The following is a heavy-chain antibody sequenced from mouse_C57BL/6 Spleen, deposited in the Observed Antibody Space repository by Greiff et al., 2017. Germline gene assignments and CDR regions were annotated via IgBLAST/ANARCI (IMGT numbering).Heavy chain of an antibody. V-gene: IGHV1-59*01. D-gene: IGHD2-1*01. CDR2: IDPSDSYT. CDR1: GYTFTSYW. J-gene: IGHJ4*01. CDR3: GRRYYGKEDYAMDY. Sequence: VQLQQSGAELVRPGTSVKLSCKASGYTFTSYWMHWVKQRPGQGLEWIGVIDPSDSYTNYNQKFKGKATLTVDTSSSTSYMQLSSLTSEDSAVYYGGRRYYGKEDYAMDYWGQGTSVTVSS.